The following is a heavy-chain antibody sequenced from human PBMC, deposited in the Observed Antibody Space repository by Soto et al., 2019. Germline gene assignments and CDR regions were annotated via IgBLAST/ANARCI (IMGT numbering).Heavy chain of an antibody. CDR3: ARDSAPADKNYNDAYNWFDP. CDR2: INPNSGGR. J-gene: IGHJ5*02. V-gene: IGHV1-2*02. Sequence: KVSCKASGYTFTAYHMHWVRQAPGQGPEWMGWINPNSGGRNYAQKFQGRVTMTRDTSISTPYMELTRLTYDDTAVYYCARDSAPADKNYNDAYNWFDPWGQGTLVTV. D-gene: IGHD1-1*01. CDR1: GYTFTAYH.